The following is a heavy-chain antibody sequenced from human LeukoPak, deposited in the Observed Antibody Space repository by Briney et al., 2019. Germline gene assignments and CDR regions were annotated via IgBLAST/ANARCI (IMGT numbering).Heavy chain of an antibody. CDR1: AFTLSSYE. J-gene: IGHJ4*02. CDR3: ARELPREVTLDY. CDR2: INSDGSRT. D-gene: IGHD2-21*02. Sequence: GGSLRLSCAASAFTLSSYEMHWVRQAPGKGLVWVSRINSDGSRTGYADSVKGRLTISRDNAKNTLYLQMNSLRAEDTAIYYCARELPREVTLDYWGQGTLVTVSS. V-gene: IGHV3-74*01.